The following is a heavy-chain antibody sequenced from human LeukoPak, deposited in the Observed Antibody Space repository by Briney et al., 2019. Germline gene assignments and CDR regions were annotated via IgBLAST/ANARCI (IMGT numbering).Heavy chain of an antibody. V-gene: IGHV3-30*02. Sequence: GGSLRLSCAASGFTFSSYGMHWVRQAPGKGLEWVAFIRYDGSNKYYADSVKGRFTISRDNSKNTLYLQMNSLRAEDTAVYYCAKDGNIVVVPAAYYYYYMDVWGKGTTVTVS. CDR3: AKDGNIVVVPAAYYYYYMDV. D-gene: IGHD2-2*01. J-gene: IGHJ6*03. CDR1: GFTFSSYG. CDR2: IRYDGSNK.